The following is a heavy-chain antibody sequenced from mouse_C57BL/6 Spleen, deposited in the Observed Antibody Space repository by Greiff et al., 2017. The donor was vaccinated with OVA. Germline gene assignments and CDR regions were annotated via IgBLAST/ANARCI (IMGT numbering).Heavy chain of an antibody. J-gene: IGHJ1*03. CDR2: IWWDDDK. D-gene: IGHD2-5*01. Sequence: QVTLKVSGPGILQPSQTLSLTCSFSGFSLSTFGMGVGWIRQPSGKGLDWLAHIWWDDDKYYNPALKSRLTISKDTSKNHVFLKIANVDTAETATYYCAPYYSNYGYFDVWGTGTTVTVSS. V-gene: IGHV8-8*01. CDR1: GFSLSTFGMG. CDR3: APYYSNYGYFDV.